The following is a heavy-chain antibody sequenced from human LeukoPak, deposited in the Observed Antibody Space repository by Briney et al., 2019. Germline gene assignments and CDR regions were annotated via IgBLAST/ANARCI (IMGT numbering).Heavy chain of an antibody. Sequence: SETLSLTCTVSGGSISSGGYYWSWIRQHPGKGLEWIGYIYYSGSTYYNPSLKSRVTISVDTSKNQFSLKLSSVTAADTAVYYCARGSRQQLSNWFDPWGQGTLVTVSS. V-gene: IGHV4-31*03. CDR1: GGSISSGGYY. CDR3: ARGSRQQLSNWFDP. J-gene: IGHJ5*02. CDR2: IYYSGST. D-gene: IGHD6-13*01.